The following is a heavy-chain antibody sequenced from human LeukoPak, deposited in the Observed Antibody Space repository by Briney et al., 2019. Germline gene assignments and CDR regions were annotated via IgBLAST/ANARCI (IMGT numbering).Heavy chain of an antibody. CDR2: ISGSGGST. J-gene: IGHJ4*02. CDR1: GFTFSSYA. CDR3: AKRIGYSYGGLGFDY. V-gene: IGHV3-23*01. D-gene: IGHD5-18*01. Sequence: GGSLRLSCAASGFTFSSYAMSWVRQAPGKGLEWVSAISGSGGSTYYADSVKGRFTISRDNSKNTLYLQMNSLRAEDTAVYYCAKRIGYSYGGLGFDYWGQGTLVTVSS.